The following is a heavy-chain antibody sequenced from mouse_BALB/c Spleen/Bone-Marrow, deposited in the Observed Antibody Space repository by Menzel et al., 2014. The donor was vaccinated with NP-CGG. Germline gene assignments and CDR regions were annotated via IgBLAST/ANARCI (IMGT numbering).Heavy chain of an antibody. J-gene: IGHJ3*01. Sequence: QVQLKQSGAELVRPGTSVKVSCKASGYAFTNYLIEWVKQRPGQGLEWIGVINPGSGGTNYNEKFKGKATLTADKSSSTAYMQLSSLTSDDSAVYLCARGDYRYDGFAYWGQGTLVTVSA. CDR3: ARGDYRYDGFAY. CDR2: INPGSGGT. V-gene: IGHV1-54*01. CDR1: GYAFTNYL. D-gene: IGHD2-14*01.